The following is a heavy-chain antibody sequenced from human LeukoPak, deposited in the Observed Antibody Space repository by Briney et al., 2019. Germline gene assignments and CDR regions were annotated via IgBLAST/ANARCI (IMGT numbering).Heavy chain of an antibody. D-gene: IGHD2-2*01. CDR1: GFIVSNNY. CDR2: IYSAGST. CDR3: ARGEYRAFDI. V-gene: IGHV3-53*01. Sequence: GGSLRLSCAASGFIVSNNYMTWVRQAPGKGLEWVSIIYSAGSTYYADSVKGRFTISRDNSKNTLYLQMNSLRADDTAVYYCARGEYRAFDIWGQGTMVTVSS. J-gene: IGHJ3*02.